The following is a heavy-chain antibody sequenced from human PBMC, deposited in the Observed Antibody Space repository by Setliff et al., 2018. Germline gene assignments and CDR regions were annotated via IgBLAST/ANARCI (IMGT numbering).Heavy chain of an antibody. CDR3: ASGDWFYFDC. CDR1: GFTFSGNA. D-gene: IGHD2-21*01. J-gene: IGHJ4*02. CDR2: ISGRFHT. V-gene: IGHV3-23*01. Sequence: GGSLRLSCAASGFTFSGNAMGWVRQAPGKGLQWVSGISGRFHTYYADSVKGRFTISRDDSKSTLYLEMNSLRTEDTAVYYCASGDWFYFDCWGQGTLVTVSS.